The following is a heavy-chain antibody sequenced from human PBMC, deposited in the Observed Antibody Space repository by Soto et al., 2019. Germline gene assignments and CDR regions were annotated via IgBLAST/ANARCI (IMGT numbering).Heavy chain of an antibody. CDR1: GYTFTSYA. V-gene: IGHV1-18*01. CDR2: INPYNGNT. J-gene: IGHJ4*02. D-gene: IGHD5-18*01. Sequence: QVQLVQSGTEVKKPGASVKVSCKASGYTFTSYAISWVRQAPGQGLEWMGWINPYNGNTNYAQKLQRRVTMTTDTSTSTAYMELRSLRSDDTAVYYCARDTAMALPDAWGQGTLVTVSS. CDR3: ARDTAMALPDA.